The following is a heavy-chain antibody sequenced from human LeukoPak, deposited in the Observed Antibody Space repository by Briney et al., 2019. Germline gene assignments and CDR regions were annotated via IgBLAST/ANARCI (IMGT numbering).Heavy chain of an antibody. V-gene: IGHV4-30-2*01. CDR2: IYHSGST. D-gene: IGHD3-22*01. Sequence: SETLSLTCAVSGGSISSGGYSWSWIRQPPGKGLEWIGYIYHSGSTYYNPSLKSRVTISVGRSKNQFSLKLSSVTAADTAVYYCAREDYDSSGYPYFDYWGQGTLVTVSS. J-gene: IGHJ4*02. CDR3: AREDYDSSGYPYFDY. CDR1: GGSISSGGYS.